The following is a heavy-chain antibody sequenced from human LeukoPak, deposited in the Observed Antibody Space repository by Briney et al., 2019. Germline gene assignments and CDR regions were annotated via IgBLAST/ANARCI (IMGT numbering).Heavy chain of an antibody. CDR2: ISAYNDNT. V-gene: IGHV1-18*01. J-gene: IGHJ6*02. CDR1: GYTFTSYG. Sequence: ASVKVSCKASGYTFTSYGISWVRQAPGQGLEWMGWISAYNDNTKHAQKLQGRVFMTTDTSTRTAYMEMRSLRSDDTAAYYCARDLGDYYYGMDVWGQGTTVSVSS. CDR3: ARDLGDYYYGMDV.